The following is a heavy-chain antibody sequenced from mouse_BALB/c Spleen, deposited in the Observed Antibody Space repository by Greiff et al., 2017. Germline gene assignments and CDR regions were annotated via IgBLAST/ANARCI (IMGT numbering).Heavy chain of an antibody. CDR1: GYAFTNYL. CDR3: ARMGKATDYAMDY. V-gene: IGHV1-54*01. D-gene: IGHD3-2*02. CDR2: INPGSGGT. Sequence: VQLQQSGAELVRPGTSVKVSCKASGYAFTNYLIEWVKQRPGQGLEWIGVINPGSGGTNYNEKFKGKATLTADKSSSTAYMQLSSLTSDDSAVYFCARMGKATDYAMDYWGQGTSVTVSS. J-gene: IGHJ4*01.